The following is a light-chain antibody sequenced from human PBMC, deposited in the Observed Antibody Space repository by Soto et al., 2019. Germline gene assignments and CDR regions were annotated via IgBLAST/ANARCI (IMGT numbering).Light chain of an antibody. J-gene: IGKJ1*01. CDR2: KAS. Sequence: DIQMTQSPSTLSASVGARVTINCRASQSISSWLAWYQQKPGKAPRLLIYKASSLEGGVPSRFSGSGSGTEFTLVISRLQTDDFSTYYCQQYHSYWTFGQGTKVDIK. V-gene: IGKV1-5*03. CDR1: QSISSW. CDR3: QQYHSYWT.